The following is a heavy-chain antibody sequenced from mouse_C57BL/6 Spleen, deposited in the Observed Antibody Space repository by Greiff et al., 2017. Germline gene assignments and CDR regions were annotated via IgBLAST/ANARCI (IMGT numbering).Heavy chain of an antibody. CDR2: IDPSDSYT. Sequence: VKLQQPGAELVKPGASVKLSCKASGYTFTSYWMQWVKQRPGQGLEWIGEIDPSDSYTNYNQKFKGKATLTVDTSSSTAYMQLSSLTSEDSAVYYCARRGTGYYFDYWGQGTTLTVSS. J-gene: IGHJ2*01. V-gene: IGHV1-50*01. D-gene: IGHD2-14*01. CDR3: ARRGTGYYFDY. CDR1: GYTFTSYW.